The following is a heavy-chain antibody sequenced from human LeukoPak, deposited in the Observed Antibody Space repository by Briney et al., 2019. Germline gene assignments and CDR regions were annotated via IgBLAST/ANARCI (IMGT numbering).Heavy chain of an antibody. Sequence: GGSLRLSCAASGFTFSSYSMNWVRQVPGKGLEWVSSISSSSSYIYYADSVKGRFTISRDNAKNSLYLQMNSLRAEDTAVYYCAREYVDGGYYYGMDVWGQGTTVTVSS. CDR3: AREYVDGGYYYGMDV. V-gene: IGHV3-21*01. CDR1: GFTFSSYS. J-gene: IGHJ6*02. CDR2: ISSSSSYI. D-gene: IGHD3-16*01.